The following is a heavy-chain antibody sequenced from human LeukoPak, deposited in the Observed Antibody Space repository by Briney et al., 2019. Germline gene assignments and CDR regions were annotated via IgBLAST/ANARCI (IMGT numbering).Heavy chain of an antibody. V-gene: IGHV3-7*01. CDR1: GFTFSSYW. D-gene: IGHD2-2*01. Sequence: GGSLRLSCAASGFTFSSYWMSWVRQAPGKGLEWVANIKQDGSAKYYMDSVKGRFSISRDSAKNSLYLQMNSLRAEDTAVYYCAKIYCTSTDCYYDYWGQGTLVTVSS. CDR2: IKQDGSAK. CDR3: AKIYCTSTDCYYDY. J-gene: IGHJ4*02.